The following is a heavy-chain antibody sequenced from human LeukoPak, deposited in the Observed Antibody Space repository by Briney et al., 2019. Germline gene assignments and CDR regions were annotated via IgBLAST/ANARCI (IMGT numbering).Heavy chain of an antibody. Sequence: PSETLSLTCAVYGGSFSGYYWSWIRQPPGKGLEWIGEINHSGSTNYNPSLKSRVTISVDTSKNQFSLKLSSVTAADTAVYYCARRLTGDRRFDYWGQGTLVTVSS. D-gene: IGHD7-27*01. CDR1: GGSFSGYY. V-gene: IGHV4-34*01. CDR3: ARRLTGDRRFDY. J-gene: IGHJ4*02. CDR2: INHSGST.